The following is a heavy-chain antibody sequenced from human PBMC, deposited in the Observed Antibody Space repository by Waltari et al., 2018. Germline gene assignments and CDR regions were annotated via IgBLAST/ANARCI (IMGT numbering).Heavy chain of an antibody. D-gene: IGHD3-22*01. CDR3: AKAAYYDSSGSDY. V-gene: IGHV3-23*01. CDR1: GLTFSSYA. J-gene: IGHJ4*02. Sequence: EVQLLESGGGLVQPGGSLRLPCAASGLTFSSYAMSWVRPAPGKGLEWVSAISGSGGSTYYADSVKGRFTISRDNSKNTLYLQMNSLRAEDTAVYYCAKAAYYDSSGSDYWGQGTLVTVSS. CDR2: ISGSGGST.